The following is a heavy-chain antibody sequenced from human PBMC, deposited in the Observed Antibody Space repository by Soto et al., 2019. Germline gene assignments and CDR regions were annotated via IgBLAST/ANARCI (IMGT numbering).Heavy chain of an antibody. J-gene: IGHJ3*02. V-gene: IGHV3-33*01. CDR3: AREGYCSGGSCYWGLNAFDI. CDR2: IWYDGSNK. D-gene: IGHD2-15*01. CDR1: GFTFSSYG. Sequence: PGGSLRLSCAASGFTFSSYGMHWVRQAPGKGLEWVAVIWYDGSNKYYADSVKGRFTISRDNSKNTLYLQMNSLRAEDTAVYYCAREGYCSGGSCYWGLNAFDIWGQGTMVTVS.